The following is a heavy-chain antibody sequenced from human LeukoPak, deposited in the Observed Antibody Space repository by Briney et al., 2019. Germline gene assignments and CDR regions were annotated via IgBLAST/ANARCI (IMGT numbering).Heavy chain of an antibody. CDR2: ITSGSSHI. Sequence: GGSLRLSCAASGFTFSSYNMNWVRQTPGQGLEWVSSITSGSSHIYYADSVKGRFTISRDNAKSSLYLQMNSLRAEDTALYYCARVVRGVFDYWGQGTLVTVSS. CDR3: ARVVRGVFDY. V-gene: IGHV3-21*04. J-gene: IGHJ4*02. D-gene: IGHD3-10*01. CDR1: GFTFSSYN.